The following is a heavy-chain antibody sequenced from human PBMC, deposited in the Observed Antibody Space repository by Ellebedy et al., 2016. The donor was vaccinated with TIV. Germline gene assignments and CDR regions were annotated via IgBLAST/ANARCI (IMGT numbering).Heavy chain of an antibody. V-gene: IGHV3-30*03. CDR1: GFTFSYYG. CDR2: ISYDGSNK. D-gene: IGHD3-10*01. J-gene: IGHJ6*02. Sequence: GESLKISCAASGFTFSYYGMHWVRQAPGKGLEWVAVISYDGSNKYYADSVKGRFTISRDNSKNTLYLQMNSLRAEDTAVYYCARDGVGFGELPIYGMDVWGQGTTVTVSS. CDR3: ARDGVGFGELPIYGMDV.